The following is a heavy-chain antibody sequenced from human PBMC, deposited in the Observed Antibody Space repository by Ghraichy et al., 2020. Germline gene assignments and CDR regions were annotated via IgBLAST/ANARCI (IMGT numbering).Heavy chain of an antibody. Sequence: SETLSLTCAVYVGSFSGYYWSWIRQPPGKGLEWIGEINHRGSTNYNPSLKSRVAISVDTSKNQFSLTLSSVTATDTAVYYCARGKSGGPFAFDIWGQGTMITVS. CDR1: VGSFSGYY. CDR2: INHRGST. CDR3: ARGKSGGPFAFDI. J-gene: IGHJ3*02. D-gene: IGHD2-15*01. V-gene: IGHV4-34*01.